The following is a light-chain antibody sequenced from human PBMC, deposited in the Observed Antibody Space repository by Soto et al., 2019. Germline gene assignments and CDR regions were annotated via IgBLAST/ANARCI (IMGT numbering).Light chain of an antibody. V-gene: IGKV1-16*02. Sequence: DIQMTQSPSSLSASVGDRVTITCRASQDIRYYLAWFQQKPGKAPKSLIYAASNLRSGVPSKFSGSESGTDFSLTISSRQREGFATYYCQQYESYPVTFGQGTRQEIK. CDR2: AAS. J-gene: IGKJ5*01. CDR3: QQYESYPVT. CDR1: QDIRYY.